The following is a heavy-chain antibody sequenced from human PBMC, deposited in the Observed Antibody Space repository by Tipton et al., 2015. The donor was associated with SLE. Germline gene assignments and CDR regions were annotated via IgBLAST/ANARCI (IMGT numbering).Heavy chain of an antibody. CDR3: AKYSSSSDY. CDR2: IYYSGST. D-gene: IGHD6-6*01. Sequence: TLSLTCTVSGGSFSSGPYYWGWVRQAPGKGLEWIGNIYYSGSTYYNPSLKSRVTISVDTSKNQFSLKLSSVTAADTAVYYCAKYSSSSDYWGQGTLVTVSS. J-gene: IGHJ4*02. CDR1: GGSFSSGPYY. V-gene: IGHV4-39*07.